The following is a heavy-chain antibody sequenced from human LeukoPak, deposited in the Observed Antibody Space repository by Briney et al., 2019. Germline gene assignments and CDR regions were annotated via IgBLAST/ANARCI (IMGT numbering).Heavy chain of an antibody. CDR2: ISGSGGST. CDR1: GFTFDKAW. D-gene: IGHD6-25*01. CDR3: AKVGRSASY. J-gene: IGHJ4*02. V-gene: IGHV3-23*01. Sequence: PGGSLRLSCAASGFTFDKAWMTWVRQAPGKGLEWVSAISGSGGSTYYADSVKGRFTISRDNSKNTLYLQMNSLRAEDTAVYYRAKVGRSASYLAPGTRV.